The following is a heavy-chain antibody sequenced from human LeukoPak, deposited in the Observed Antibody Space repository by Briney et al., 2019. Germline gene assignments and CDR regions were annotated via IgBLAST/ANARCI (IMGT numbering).Heavy chain of an antibody. CDR1: GYSISSGYY. CDR2: IYHSGNT. V-gene: IGHV4-38-2*02. J-gene: IGHJ6*03. CDR3: ARATYYGSGSYYNLSIFYYMDV. Sequence: SETLSLTSTVSGYSISSGYYWGWIRQPPGKGLEWIGSIYHSGNTYYNPSLKSRVTISVDTPKNQFSLKLSSVTAADTAVYYCARATYYGSGSYYNLSIFYYMDVWGKGTTVTISS. D-gene: IGHD3-10*01.